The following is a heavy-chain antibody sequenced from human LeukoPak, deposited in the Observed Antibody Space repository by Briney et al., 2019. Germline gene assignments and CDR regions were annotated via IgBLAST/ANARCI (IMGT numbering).Heavy chain of an antibody. CDR1: GGTFNKHA. CDR3: AREYSVLVPSATPTDYFDS. Sequence: SVKVSCKASGGTFNKHAINWLRQAPGQGLEWMGGVIPIFGTTSYSQKFQGRLTITADESTSTAYMELSGLRSDDTAMYYCAREYSVLVPSATPTDYFDSWGQGTLVTVSS. CDR2: VIPIFGTT. V-gene: IGHV1-69*13. D-gene: IGHD2-8*02. J-gene: IGHJ4*02.